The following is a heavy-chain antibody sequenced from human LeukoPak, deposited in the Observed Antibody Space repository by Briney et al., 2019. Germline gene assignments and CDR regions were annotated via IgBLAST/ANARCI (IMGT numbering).Heavy chain of an antibody. CDR2: IHYSGST. Sequence: SETLSLTCTVSGRSISSYYWSWIRQPPGKGLEWIGYIHYSGSTNYNPSLKSRVTISIDTSKNQLSLKLSSVTAADTAVYYCARDGTTVSPAVWGKGTTVTVSS. V-gene: IGHV4-59*12. J-gene: IGHJ6*04. CDR1: GRSISSYY. D-gene: IGHD4-17*01. CDR3: ARDGTTVSPAV.